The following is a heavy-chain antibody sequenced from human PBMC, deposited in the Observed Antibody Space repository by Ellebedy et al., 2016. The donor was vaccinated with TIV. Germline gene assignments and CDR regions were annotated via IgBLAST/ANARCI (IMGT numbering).Heavy chain of an antibody. CDR2: INPNSGGT. D-gene: IGHD5-18*01. J-gene: IGHJ6*02. CDR1: GYTFTGYY. V-gene: IGHV1-2*02. CDR3: ARDRVGYSYGSYYYYGMDV. Sequence: ASVKVSCKASGYTFTGYYMHWVRQAPGQGLEWMGWINPNSGGTNYALKFQGRVTMTRDTSISTAYMELSRLRSDDTAVYYCARDRVGYSYGSYYYYGMDVWGQGTTVTVSS.